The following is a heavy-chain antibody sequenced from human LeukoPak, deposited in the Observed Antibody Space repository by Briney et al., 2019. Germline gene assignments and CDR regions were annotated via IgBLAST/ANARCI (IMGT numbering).Heavy chain of an antibody. J-gene: IGHJ6*03. Sequence: GRSLRLSCAASGSTFSSYGMHWVRQAPGKGLEWVAFIRYDGSNKYYADSVKGRFTISRDNSKNTLYLQMNSLRAEDTAVYYCAKDLNFIAAQASYMDVWGKGTTVTVSS. CDR3: AKDLNFIAAQASYMDV. V-gene: IGHV3-30*02. CDR1: GSTFSSYG. D-gene: IGHD6-6*01. CDR2: IRYDGSNK.